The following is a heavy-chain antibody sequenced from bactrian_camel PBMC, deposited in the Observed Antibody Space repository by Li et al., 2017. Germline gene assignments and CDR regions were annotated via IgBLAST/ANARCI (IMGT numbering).Heavy chain of an antibody. CDR2: LDSNGST. D-gene: IGHD5*01. CDR1: GITYSSVC. CDR3: AADRTQHSGRGTCSGFAF. Sequence: VQLVESGGGSVQAGGSLRLSCAASGITYSSVCMAWFRVAPGKEREGVAILDSNGSTSYADSVKGRFAIPKDNGENTLYLQMNTLKDEDTAIYYCAADRTQHSGRGTCSGFAFWGQGTQVTVS. J-gene: IGHJ6*01. V-gene: IGHV3S53*01.